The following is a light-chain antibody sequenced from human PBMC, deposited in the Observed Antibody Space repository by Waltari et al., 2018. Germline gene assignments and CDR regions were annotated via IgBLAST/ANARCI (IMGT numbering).Light chain of an antibody. Sequence: EIVSTQSPGPLSLSPGERATLSCRANQSINSIQLAWYPQKPGQAPRLLIYGASSRATGIPDRFSGSESGTDFTLTINSLEPEDSAVYYCQQYDGSFVTFGGGTKVEI. V-gene: IGKV3-20*01. CDR2: GAS. CDR1: QSINSIQ. CDR3: QQYDGSFVT. J-gene: IGKJ4*01.